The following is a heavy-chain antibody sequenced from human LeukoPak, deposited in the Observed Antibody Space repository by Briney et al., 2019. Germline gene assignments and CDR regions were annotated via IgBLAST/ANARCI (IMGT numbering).Heavy chain of an antibody. V-gene: IGHV1-2*02. CDR3: ARGVAGVYFYYYMDV. CDR2: INPNSGDT. D-gene: IGHD1-14*01. Sequence: ASVKVSCKASGYSLTGYYIHWVRQAPGQGLAWVGWINPNSGDTNYAQKFQGRVTMTRDTSISTAYMELSRLRSDDAAVYYCARGVAGVYFYYYMDVWGKGTTVTVSS. J-gene: IGHJ6*03. CDR1: GYSLTGYY.